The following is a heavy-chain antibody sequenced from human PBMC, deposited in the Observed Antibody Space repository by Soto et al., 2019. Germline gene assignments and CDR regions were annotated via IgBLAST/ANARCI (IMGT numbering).Heavy chain of an antibody. CDR2: ISASGGST. CDR3: AKDIAAGTVFQH. V-gene: IGHV3-23*01. Sequence: GGSLRLSCAASGFTFSSYAMSWVRQAPGKGLEWVSAISASGGSTYYADSVKGRFTTSRDNSKNTLYLQMNSLRAEDTAVYYCAKDIAAGTVFQHWGQGTLVTVSS. J-gene: IGHJ1*01. D-gene: IGHD6-13*01. CDR1: GFTFSSYA.